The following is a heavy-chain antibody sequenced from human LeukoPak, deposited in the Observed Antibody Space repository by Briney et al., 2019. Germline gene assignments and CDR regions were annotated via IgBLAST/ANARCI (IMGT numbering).Heavy chain of an antibody. V-gene: IGHV4-4*07. CDR2: IYTSGST. J-gene: IGHJ4*02. D-gene: IGHD1-26*01. CDR3: AREGARLGGTKEWVFDY. CDR1: GGSISSYY. Sequence: SETLSLTCTVTGGSISSYYWSWIRQPAGKGLEWIGRIYTSGSTNYNPSLKSRVTMSVDTSKNQFSLKVRSVTAADTAVYYCAREGARLGGTKEWVFDYGGQGTLVIVSS.